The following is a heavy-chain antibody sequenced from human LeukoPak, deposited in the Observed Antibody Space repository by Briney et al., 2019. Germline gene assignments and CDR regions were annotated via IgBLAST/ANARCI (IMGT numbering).Heavy chain of an antibody. Sequence: ASVKVSCTASGYTFSGYYIFWVRRAPGQGLEWMGWINPNSGGTNYAQEFKGRVTMTRDTSITTAYMELSTLRSDDTAVYYCALIGDHAWFDPWGQGTLVTVSS. D-gene: IGHD3-10*01. J-gene: IGHJ5*02. CDR2: INPNSGGT. V-gene: IGHV1-2*02. CDR1: GYTFSGYY. CDR3: ALIGDHAWFDP.